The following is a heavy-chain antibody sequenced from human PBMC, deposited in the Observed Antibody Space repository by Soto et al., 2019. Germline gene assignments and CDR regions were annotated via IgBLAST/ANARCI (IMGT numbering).Heavy chain of an antibody. V-gene: IGHV1-2*02. D-gene: IGHD1-7*01. J-gene: IGHJ6*02. CDR3: ARKLELRGSYYYYYDMDV. Sequence: GASVKVSCKASGYTFTDYYMHWVRQAPGQGLEWMGWINPNSGGTNYAQKFQGRVTMTRDTSISTAYMELSRLRSDDTAVCYCARKLELRGSYYYYYDMDVWGQGTTVTVSS. CDR1: GYTFTDYY. CDR2: INPNSGGT.